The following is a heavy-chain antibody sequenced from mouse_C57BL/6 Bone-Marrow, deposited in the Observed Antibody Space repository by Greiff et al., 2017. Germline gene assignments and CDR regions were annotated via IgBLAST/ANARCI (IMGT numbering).Heavy chain of an antibody. Sequence: EVQLQQSGPVLVKPGASVKMSCKASGYTFTDYYMNWVKQSHGKSLEWIGVINPYNGGTSYNQKFKGKATLTVDKSSRTAYMERNSLTSEDSAVYYCARLYDYDGYWYFDVWGTGTTVTVSS. CDR3: ARLYDYDGYWYFDV. V-gene: IGHV1-19*01. CDR2: INPYNGGT. CDR1: GYTFTDYY. D-gene: IGHD2-4*01. J-gene: IGHJ1*03.